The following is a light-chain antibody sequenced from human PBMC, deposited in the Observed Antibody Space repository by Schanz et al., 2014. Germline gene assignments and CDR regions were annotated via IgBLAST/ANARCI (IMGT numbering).Light chain of an antibody. V-gene: IGKV1-5*03. CDR3: QQYHNFPIT. J-gene: IGKJ5*01. CDR2: QAS. CDR1: QSTSSW. Sequence: DIQMTQSPSTLSASVGDRVTITCRASQSTSSWLAWYQQKPGEAPKLLIYQASSLESGVPSRFSGSGSGTEFTLTISSLQPDDFATYYCQQYHNFPITFGQGTRLEIK.